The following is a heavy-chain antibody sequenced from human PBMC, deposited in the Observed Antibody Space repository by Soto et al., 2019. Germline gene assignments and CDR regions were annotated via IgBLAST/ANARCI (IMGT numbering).Heavy chain of an antibody. CDR1: GGTHNSYA. CDR2: IIPIFATV. CDR3: TIWWEAVRYQCSVLDV. Sequence: QVQLLQSGSEVRKPGSSVKVSCKASGGTHNSYAFTWVRQARGQGLEWVGGIIPIFATVVYAQRFEGRATSSADKSTSTANMELTNLSFDDAAVYYCTIWWEAVRYQCSVLDVWGQGTAITVSS. V-gene: IGHV1-69*06. D-gene: IGHD1-26*01. J-gene: IGHJ6*02.